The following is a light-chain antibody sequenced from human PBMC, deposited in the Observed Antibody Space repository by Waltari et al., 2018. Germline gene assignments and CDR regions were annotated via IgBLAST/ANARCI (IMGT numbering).Light chain of an antibody. Sequence: QSALTQPASVSGSPRQSITISCTGTRSDVGAYNYVSWYQQHPGKAPKLVIYDVSKRPAGVSNRFSGSKSGNTASLTISGLQAEDEADYYCSSYTSSSINVLFGGGTKLTVL. CDR3: SSYTSSSINVL. V-gene: IGLV2-14*03. CDR1: RSDVGAYNY. CDR2: DVS. J-gene: IGLJ2*01.